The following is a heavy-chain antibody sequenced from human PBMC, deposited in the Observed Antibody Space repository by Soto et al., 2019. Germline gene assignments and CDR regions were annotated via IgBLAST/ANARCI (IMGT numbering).Heavy chain of an antibody. Sequence: EVQLVESGGGLVQPGGSLRLSCAASGFTFSSYWMHWVRQAPGKGLVWVSRINSDGSSTSYADSVKGRFTIYRDNAKNTLYLQMNSLRAEDTAVYYCARGRRVAAKGENDYWGQGTLVTVSS. CDR3: ARGRRVAAKGENDY. J-gene: IGHJ4*02. D-gene: IGHD2-15*01. CDR1: GFTFSSYW. CDR2: INSDGSST. V-gene: IGHV3-74*01.